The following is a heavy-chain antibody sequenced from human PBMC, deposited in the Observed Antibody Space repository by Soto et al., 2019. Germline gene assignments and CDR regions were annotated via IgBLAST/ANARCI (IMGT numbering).Heavy chain of an antibody. V-gene: IGHV3-30*18. CDR2: ISYDGSNK. Sequence: GGSLRLSCAASGFTFSSYAMNWVRQAPGKGLEWVAVISYDGSNKYYADSVKGRFTISRDNSKDTLYLQMNSLRAEDTAVYYCAKAVNITVREGHPSDYWHEAPLVTVS. CDR1: GFTFSSYA. D-gene: IGHD3-10*01. J-gene: IGHJ4*02. CDR3: AKAVNITVREGHPSDY.